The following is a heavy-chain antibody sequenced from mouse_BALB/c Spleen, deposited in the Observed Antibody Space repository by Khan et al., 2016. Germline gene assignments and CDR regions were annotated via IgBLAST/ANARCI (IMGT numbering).Heavy chain of an antibody. CDR3: ARGDYDGYYAMDY. CDR1: GYSFTDYY. J-gene: IGHJ4*01. D-gene: IGHD2-4*01. CDR2: ISCYNGAT. Sequence: LVKTGASVKISCKASGYSFTDYYMHWVKQSHGKSLEWFGYISCYNGATNYNQKFKGKATFTVDTSSSTAYMQFNSLTSEDYAVFDCARGDYDGYYAMDYWGQGTSVTVSS. V-gene: IGHV1S34*01.